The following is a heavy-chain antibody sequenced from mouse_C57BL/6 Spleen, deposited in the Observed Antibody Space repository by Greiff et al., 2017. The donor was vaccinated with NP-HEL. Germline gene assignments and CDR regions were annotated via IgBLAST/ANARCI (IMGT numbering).Heavy chain of an antibody. J-gene: IGHJ4*01. V-gene: IGHV1-54*01. CDR1: GYAFTNYL. Sequence: QVQLQQSGAELVRPGTSVKVSCKASGYAFTNYLIEWVKQRPGQGLEWIGVINPGSGGTNYNEKFKGKATLTADKSSSTAYMQLSSLTSEDSAVYFCARGRDFGYAMDYWGQGTSVTVSS. CDR3: ARGRDFGYAMDY. CDR2: INPGSGGT.